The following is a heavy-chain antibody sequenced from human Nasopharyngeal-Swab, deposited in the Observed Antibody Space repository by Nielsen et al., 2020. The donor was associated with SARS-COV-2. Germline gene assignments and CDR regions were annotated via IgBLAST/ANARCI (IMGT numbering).Heavy chain of an antibody. CDR1: GFTFSSLW. CDR3: ARDWSRAADV. CDR2: INPDGSEK. D-gene: IGHD2-15*01. V-gene: IGHV3-7*01. Sequence: GGSLRLSCAASGFTFSSLWMSWVRQVPGKGLEWVADINPDGSEKFYVDSVKGRFTISRDNAKNSMSLQMNGLRVEDTAVYYCARDWSRAADVWGQGTMVTVSS. J-gene: IGHJ3*01.